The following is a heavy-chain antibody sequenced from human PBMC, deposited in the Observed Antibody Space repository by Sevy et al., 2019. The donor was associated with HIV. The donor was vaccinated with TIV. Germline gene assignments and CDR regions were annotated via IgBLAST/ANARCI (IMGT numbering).Heavy chain of an antibody. J-gene: IGHJ4*02. CDR3: ARRLIAAPNHFDD. Sequence: SETLSLTCAVSGYSISSGYFWGWIRQPPGKGLEWIANIYHSGSAYYNPSLESRVAMSVDTSKNEFSLRLTSVTAADTAVYYCARRLIAAPNHFDDWGQGTLVTVS. CDR2: IYHSGSA. D-gene: IGHD2-15*01. V-gene: IGHV4-38-2*01. CDR1: GYSISSGYF.